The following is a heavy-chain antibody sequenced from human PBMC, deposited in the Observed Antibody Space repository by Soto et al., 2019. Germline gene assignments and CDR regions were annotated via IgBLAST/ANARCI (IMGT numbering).Heavy chain of an antibody. D-gene: IGHD3-10*01. CDR3: AKMYYYGSGRAFDI. CDR1: GFTFSSYA. Sequence: EVQLLESGGGSVQPGGSLRLSCAASGFTFSSYAMGWARQAPGKGLEWVSTVSGGGDNTYYADPVKGRFTISRDNSKNTLELEMNSLRVEDTAVYYCAKMYYYGSGRAFDIWGQGTMVTVSS. CDR2: VSGGGDNT. V-gene: IGHV3-23*01. J-gene: IGHJ3*02.